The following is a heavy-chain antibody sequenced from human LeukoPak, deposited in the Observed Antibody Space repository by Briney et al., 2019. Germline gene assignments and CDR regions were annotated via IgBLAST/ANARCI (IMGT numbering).Heavy chain of an antibody. CDR2: LSSRSGST. CDR1: GFTFSRNA. D-gene: IGHD4-23*01. J-gene: IGHJ3*02. CDR3: AKGGWGNAFDI. Sequence: GGSLRLSCAAPGFTFSRNAMSWVRQAPGKGLEWVSGLSSRSGSTYYADSVKGRFTISRDNSKNTLSLQTNSLRAEDTAVYYCAKGGWGNAFDIWGQGTMVTVS. V-gene: IGHV3-23*01.